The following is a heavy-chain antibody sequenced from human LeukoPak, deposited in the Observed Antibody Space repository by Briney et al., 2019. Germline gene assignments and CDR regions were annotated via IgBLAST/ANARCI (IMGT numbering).Heavy chain of an antibody. Sequence: PGGSLRLSCAASGFTFSSYGMHWVRQAPGKGLEWVAVISYDGSNKYYADSVKGRFTISRDNSKDTLYLQMNSLRAEDTAVYYCAKDLTTVTTTGAFDIWGQGTMVTVSS. CDR3: AKDLTTVTTTGAFDI. J-gene: IGHJ3*02. V-gene: IGHV3-30*18. CDR2: ISYDGSNK. CDR1: GFTFSSYG. D-gene: IGHD4-17*01.